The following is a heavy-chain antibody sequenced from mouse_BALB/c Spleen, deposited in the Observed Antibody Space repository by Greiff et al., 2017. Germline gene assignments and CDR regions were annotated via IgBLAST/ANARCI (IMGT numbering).Heavy chain of an antibody. J-gene: IGHJ3*01. CDR2: INPSTGYT. CDR3: AKVITGAWFAY. V-gene: IGHV1-7*01. CDR1: GYTFTSYW. Sequence: VQLQQSGAELAKPGASVKMSCKASGYTFTSYWMHWVKQRPGQGLEWIGYINPSTGYTEYNQKFKDKATLTADKSSSTAYMQLSSLTSEDSAVYYCAKVITGAWFAYWGQGTLVTVSA. D-gene: IGHD2-4*01.